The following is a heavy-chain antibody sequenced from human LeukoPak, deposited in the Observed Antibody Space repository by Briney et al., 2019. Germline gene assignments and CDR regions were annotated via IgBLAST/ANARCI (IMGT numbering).Heavy chain of an antibody. CDR2: ISYDGSNK. CDR3: ASRHYSSSWSFDY. CDR1: GFTFSSYA. V-gene: IGHV3-30-3*01. J-gene: IGHJ4*02. Sequence: GGSLRLSCAASGFTFSSYAMHWVRQAPGKGLEWVAVISYDGSNKYYADSVKGRFTISRDNSENTLYLQMNSLRAEDTAVYYCASRHYSSSWSFDYWGQGTLVTVSS. D-gene: IGHD6-13*01.